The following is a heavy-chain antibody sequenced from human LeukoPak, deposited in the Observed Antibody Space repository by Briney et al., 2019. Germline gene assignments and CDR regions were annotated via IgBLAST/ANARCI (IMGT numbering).Heavy chain of an antibody. CDR1: GSSFTSYW. J-gene: IGHJ4*02. CDR2: IYPVDSDT. CDR3: ARMSGVLRYFDWLFQPYDY. Sequence: GESLKISCKGSGSSFTSYWIGWVRQLPGKGLEWMGIIYPVDSDTRYSPSFQGQVTISADKSISTAYLQWSSLKASDTAMYYCARMSGVLRYFDWLFQPYDYWGQGTLVTVSS. D-gene: IGHD3-9*01. V-gene: IGHV5-51*01.